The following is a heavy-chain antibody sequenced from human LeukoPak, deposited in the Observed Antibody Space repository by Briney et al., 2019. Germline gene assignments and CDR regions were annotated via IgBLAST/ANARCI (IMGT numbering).Heavy chain of an antibody. V-gene: IGHV3-23*01. D-gene: IGHD7-27*01. CDR3: AKGLTGGY. Sequence: QSGRSLRLSCAASGFTFDDYAMPWVRQAPWKGLEWVSAISGSGGSTYYADFVKCRFTISRDNSKNTLYLQMNSLRAEDTAVYYCAKGLTGGYWGQGTLVTVSS. CDR2: ISGSGGST. J-gene: IGHJ4*02. CDR1: GFTFDDYA.